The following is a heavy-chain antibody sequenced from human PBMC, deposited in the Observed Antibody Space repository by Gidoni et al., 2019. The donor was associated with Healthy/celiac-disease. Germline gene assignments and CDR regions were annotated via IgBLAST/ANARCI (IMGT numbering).Heavy chain of an antibody. CDR2: IYYSGST. Sequence: QVQLQESGPGLVKPSETLSLTCTVSGCSISSYYWSWIRQPPGKGLEWIGYIYYSGSTNYNPSLKSRVTISVDTSKNQFSLKLSSVTAADTAVYYCARDRGYCSSTSCYYYYGMDVWGQGTTVTVSS. CDR1: GCSISSYY. V-gene: IGHV4-59*01. CDR3: ARDRGYCSSTSCYYYYGMDV. J-gene: IGHJ6*02. D-gene: IGHD2-2*01.